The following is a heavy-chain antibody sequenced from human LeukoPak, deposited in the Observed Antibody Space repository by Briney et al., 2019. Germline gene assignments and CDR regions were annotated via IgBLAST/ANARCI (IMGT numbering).Heavy chain of an antibody. CDR1: GFTFSSYA. CDR2: ISGSGGST. V-gene: IGHV3-23*01. J-gene: IGHJ4*02. D-gene: IGHD4-17*01. CDR3: AKDRDYGDYRPLYFDY. Sequence: GGSLRLSCAASGFTFSSYAMSWVRQAPGKGLEWVSAISGSGGSTYYADSVKGRFTISRDSSKNTLYLQMNSLRAEDTAVYYCAKDRDYGDYRPLYFDYWGQGTLVTVSS.